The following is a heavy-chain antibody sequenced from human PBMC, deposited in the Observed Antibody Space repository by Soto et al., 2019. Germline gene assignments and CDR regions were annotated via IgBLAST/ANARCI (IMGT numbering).Heavy chain of an antibody. V-gene: IGHV1-3*01. Sequence: ALVKVSCKASGYTFTSYGIHWVRPAPGQRLEWMGWINAANGDTKYSPKVRGTVTITRDTSASTAYMELRSLRSEDTAVYYCAAARPRWWFDPWGQGTLVTVSS. CDR1: GYTFTSYG. D-gene: IGHD6-6*01. CDR3: AAARPRWWFDP. J-gene: IGHJ5*02. CDR2: INAANGDT.